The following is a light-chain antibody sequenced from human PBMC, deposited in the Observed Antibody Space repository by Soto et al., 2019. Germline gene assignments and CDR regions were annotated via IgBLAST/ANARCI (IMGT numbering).Light chain of an antibody. CDR3: QQYHRWPPT. CDR2: GAS. Sequence: EIVMTQSPATLSVSPGERATLSCRASQSVSSNLAWYQQKPGQAPRLLIYGASTRATVIPAGFSGSGSGTELTLTISSLQSEDFAVYYCQQYHRWPPTFGQGTKVDI. J-gene: IGKJ1*01. CDR1: QSVSSN. V-gene: IGKV3-15*01.